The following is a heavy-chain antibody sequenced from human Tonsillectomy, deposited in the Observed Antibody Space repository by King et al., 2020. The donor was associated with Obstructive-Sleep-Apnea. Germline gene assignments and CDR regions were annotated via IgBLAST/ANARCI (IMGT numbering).Heavy chain of an antibody. CDR3: ARDGEYSFDY. D-gene: IGHD3-10*01. CDR1: GFTFSSYA. Sequence: VQLVESGGGVVQPGRSLRLSCAASGFTFSSYAMHWVRQAPGKGLEWVAVILYDGSNKYYADSVKGRFTISRDNSKNTLYLQMNSLRIEDTAVYYCARDGEYSFDYWGQGTLVTVSS. J-gene: IGHJ4*02. CDR2: ILYDGSNK. V-gene: IGHV3-30-3*01.